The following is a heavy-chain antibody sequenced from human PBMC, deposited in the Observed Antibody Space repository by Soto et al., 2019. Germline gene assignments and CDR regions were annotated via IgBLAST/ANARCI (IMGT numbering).Heavy chain of an antibody. CDR2: IYHSGST. Sequence: QLQLQESGSGLVKPSQTLSLTCAVSGGSISSGGYSWSWIRQPPGKGLEWIGYIYHSGSTFYNPSLKSRVTIAVYRSKNQFSLKLSSVTAADTAVYYCARAAYSYGYYWGQGTLVTVSS. D-gene: IGHD5-18*01. CDR1: GGSISSGGYS. V-gene: IGHV4-30-2*01. CDR3: ARAAYSYGYY. J-gene: IGHJ4*02.